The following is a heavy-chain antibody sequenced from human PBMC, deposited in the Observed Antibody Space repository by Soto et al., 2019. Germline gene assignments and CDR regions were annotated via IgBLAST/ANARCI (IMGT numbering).Heavy chain of an antibody. Sequence: PGGSLRLSCKGSGFSFSSYAIHWARQAPGKGLEWVAVISYDGSNTFYGESVRGRFTISRDDSKNTVYLQMNSLRGEDTAIYYCGRDNMIQLWPPSSVDSWGQGALVTVYS. CDR3: GRDNMIQLWPPSSVDS. J-gene: IGHJ4*02. CDR2: ISYDGSNT. CDR1: GFSFSSYA. V-gene: IGHV3-30*04. D-gene: IGHD5-18*01.